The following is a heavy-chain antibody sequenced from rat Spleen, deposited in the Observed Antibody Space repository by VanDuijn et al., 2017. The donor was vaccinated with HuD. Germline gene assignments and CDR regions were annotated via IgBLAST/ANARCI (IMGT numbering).Heavy chain of an antibody. Sequence: EVQPQESGPGLVKPSQSLSLTCSVTDYSIPSNYWGWIRKFPGNKLEWMGYINSAGSTNYNPSLKSRISLTRDTSKNQFYLQVNSVTTEDTATYYCARSECNHYYRPFADWGQGTLVTVSS. CDR1: DYSIPSNY. V-gene: IGHV3-3*01. CDR2: INSAGST. D-gene: IGHD1-1*01. CDR3: ARSECNHYYRPFAD. J-gene: IGHJ3*01.